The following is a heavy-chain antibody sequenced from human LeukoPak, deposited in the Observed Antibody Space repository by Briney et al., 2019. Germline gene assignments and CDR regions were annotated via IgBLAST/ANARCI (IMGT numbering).Heavy chain of an antibody. Sequence: PSETLSLTCVVSGGSISGYYWSWIRQPAGKGLEWIGHVETSGHTNYNSAPMSRGTMSVDTSKNQFSLSLTSVTAADTAVYYGARHWSHSVAQFGRSYWFDPWGQGTLVTVSS. J-gene: IGHJ5*02. CDR2: VETSGHT. CDR3: ARHWSHSVAQFGRSYWFDP. CDR1: GGSISGYY. V-gene: IGHV4-59*10. D-gene: IGHD2-15*01.